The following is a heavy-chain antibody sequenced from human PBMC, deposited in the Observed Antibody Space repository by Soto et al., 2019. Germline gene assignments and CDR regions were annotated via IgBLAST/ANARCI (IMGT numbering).Heavy chain of an antibody. V-gene: IGHV4-59*01. CDR1: GVSISSYY. J-gene: IGHJ3*02. CDR3: ARVWGGAFDI. D-gene: IGHD3-10*01. Sequence: QVQLQESCPGLVKPSETLSLNCTVSGVSISSYYWSWIRQPPGKGLGWIGYIYYSGSTNYNPSLKSRVNISVDTSKNQFSPKLRSVTAADTAVYYCARVWGGAFDIWGQGTMVTVSS. CDR2: IYYSGST.